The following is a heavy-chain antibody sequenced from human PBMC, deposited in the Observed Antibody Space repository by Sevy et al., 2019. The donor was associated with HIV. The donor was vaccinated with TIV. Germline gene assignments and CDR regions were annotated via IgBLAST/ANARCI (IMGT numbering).Heavy chain of an antibody. D-gene: IGHD2-8*01. CDR1: GFTFSKYS. J-gene: IGHJ4*02. Sequence: GGSLRLSCVASGFTFSKYSMSWVRQPPGKGLEWVSTLSFGCGEINHADSVKGRSTISRDNSKNSLYLQMNNLRAEDTAVYYCAREGCTKPHDYWGQGTLVTVSS. CDR2: LSFGCGEI. CDR3: AREGCTKPHDY. V-gene: IGHV3-23*01.